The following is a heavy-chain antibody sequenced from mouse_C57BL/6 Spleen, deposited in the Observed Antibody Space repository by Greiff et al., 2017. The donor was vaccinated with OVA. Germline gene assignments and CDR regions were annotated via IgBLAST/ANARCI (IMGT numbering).Heavy chain of an antibody. V-gene: IGHV1-53*01. CDR3: ARSPIYYYGSSYDWYFDV. CDR1: GYTFTSYW. D-gene: IGHD1-1*01. Sequence: QVQLQQPGTELVKPGASVKLSCKASGYTFTSYWMHWVKQRPGQGLEWIGNINPSNGGTNYNEKFKSKAPLTVDKSSSTAYMQLSSLTSEDSAVYYCARSPIYYYGSSYDWYFDVWGTGTTVTVSS. CDR2: INPSNGGT. J-gene: IGHJ1*03.